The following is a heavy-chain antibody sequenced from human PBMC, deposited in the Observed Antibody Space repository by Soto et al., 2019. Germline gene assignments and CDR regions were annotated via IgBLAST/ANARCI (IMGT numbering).Heavy chain of an antibody. J-gene: IGHJ3*02. D-gene: IGHD6-13*01. Sequence: EVQLEESGGDLVQPGGSLRLSCAASGFTLSAYWMTWVRQAPGKGLEWVANINRDGSKKSYLDSVRGRFTISRDNVANSLYHHMDSLRADDTALYYCARDVSPGISSLYLDAFDIWGQGTMVTVSS. CDR2: INRDGSKK. V-gene: IGHV3-7*05. CDR3: ARDVSPGISSLYLDAFDI. CDR1: GFTLSAYW.